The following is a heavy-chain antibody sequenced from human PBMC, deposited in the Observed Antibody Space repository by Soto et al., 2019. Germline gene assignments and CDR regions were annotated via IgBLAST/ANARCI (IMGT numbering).Heavy chain of an antibody. CDR3: ARHDYIWGSYRYTVWYFDL. Sequence: QLQLQESGPGLVKPSETLSLTCTVSGGSISSSSYYWGWIRQPPGKGLEWIGSIYYSGSTYYNPSLKSRVTISVDTSKNQFSLKLSSVTAADTAVYYCARHDYIWGSYRYTVWYFDLWGRGTLVTVSS. V-gene: IGHV4-39*01. CDR2: IYYSGST. D-gene: IGHD3-16*02. CDR1: GGSISSSSYY. J-gene: IGHJ2*01.